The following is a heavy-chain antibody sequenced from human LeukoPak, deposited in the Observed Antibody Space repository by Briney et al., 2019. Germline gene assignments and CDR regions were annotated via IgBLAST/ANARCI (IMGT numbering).Heavy chain of an antibody. J-gene: IGHJ5*02. V-gene: IGHV4-59*01. CDR1: GGSNSSYS. CDR2: IYYSGST. D-gene: IGHD6-13*01. CDR3: ARDIVAARANWFDP. Sequence: SQTLSLTCTVTGGSNSSYSWSWIRPPPAKGLAWIGYIYYSGSTNYNPSLKSRVTIPVDTSKNQFSLKLSSVTAADTAVYYCARDIVAARANWFDPWGQGTLVTVSS.